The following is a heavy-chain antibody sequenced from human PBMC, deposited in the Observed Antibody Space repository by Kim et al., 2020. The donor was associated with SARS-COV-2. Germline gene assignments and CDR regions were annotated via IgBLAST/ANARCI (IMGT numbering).Heavy chain of an antibody. Sequence: GGSLRLSCAASGFTVSSNYMSWVRQAPGKGLEWVSVIYSGGSTYYADSVKGRFTISRDNSKNTLYLQMDSLRAEDTAVYYCAREKIAVDRGDAFDIWGQGTMVTVSS. J-gene: IGHJ3*02. CDR2: IYSGGST. V-gene: IGHV3-66*01. D-gene: IGHD6-19*01. CDR1: GFTVSSNY. CDR3: AREKIAVDRGDAFDI.